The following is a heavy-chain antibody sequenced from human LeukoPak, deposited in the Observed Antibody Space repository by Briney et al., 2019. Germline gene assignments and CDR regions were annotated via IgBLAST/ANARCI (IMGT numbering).Heavy chain of an antibody. CDR3: AKDLVLGVPAAINQGDY. CDR1: RXTFSNYG. Sequence: PGRSLRLSCAGSRXTFSNYGMHWVRQAPGKGLEWVAVISIDGGEKHYGDSVRGRFTISRDNSKNTLYLQMNSLRAEDTAVYYCAKDLVLGVPAAINQGDYWGQGTLVTVSS. CDR2: ISIDGGEK. J-gene: IGHJ4*02. V-gene: IGHV3-30*18. D-gene: IGHD2-2*01.